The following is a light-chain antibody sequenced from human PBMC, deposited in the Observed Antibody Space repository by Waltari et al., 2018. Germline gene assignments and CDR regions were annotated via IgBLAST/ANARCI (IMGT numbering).Light chain of an antibody. V-gene: IGKV3-11*01. Sequence: EIVLTQSPATLSLSPGERATLSCRASQSVGSYLAWYQQKPGQAPRLLIYDASNRATGLPARFSGSGSGTDFTLTISSLEPEDFAVYYCQQRSDSRTFGQGTRVEIK. J-gene: IGKJ1*01. CDR2: DAS. CDR1: QSVGSY. CDR3: QQRSDSRT.